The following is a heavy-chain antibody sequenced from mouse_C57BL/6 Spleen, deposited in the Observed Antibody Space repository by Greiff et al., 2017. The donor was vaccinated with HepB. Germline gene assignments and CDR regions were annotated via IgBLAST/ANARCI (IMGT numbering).Heavy chain of an antibody. CDR2: FYPGSGSI. D-gene: IGHD1-1*01. Sequence: QVQLQQSGAELVKPGASVKLSCKASGYTFTEYTIHWVKQRSGQGLEWIGWFYPGSGSIKYNEKFKDKATLTADKSSSTVYMELSRLTSEDSAVYFCARHEVLSYYGSSYWYIDVWGTGTTVTVSS. CDR3: ARHEVLSYYGSSYWYIDV. V-gene: IGHV1-62-2*01. CDR1: GYTFTEYT. J-gene: IGHJ1*03.